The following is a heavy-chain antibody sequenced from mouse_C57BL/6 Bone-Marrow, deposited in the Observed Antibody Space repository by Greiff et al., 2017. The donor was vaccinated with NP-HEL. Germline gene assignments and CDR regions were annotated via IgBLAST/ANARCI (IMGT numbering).Heavy chain of an antibody. V-gene: IGHV5-9*01. D-gene: IGHD1-1*01. CDR1: GFTFSSYT. CDR2: ISGGGGNT. CDR3: ARHPYYGSSYEDAMDY. Sequence: EVKVVESGGGLVKPGGSLKLSCAASGFTFSSYTMSWVRQTPEKRLEWVATISGGGGNTYYPDSVKGRFTISRDNAKNTLYLQMSSLRSEDTALYYCARHPYYGSSYEDAMDYWGQGTSVTVSS. J-gene: IGHJ4*01.